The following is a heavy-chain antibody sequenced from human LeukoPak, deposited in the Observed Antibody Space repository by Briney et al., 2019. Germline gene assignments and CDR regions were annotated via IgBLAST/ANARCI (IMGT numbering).Heavy chain of an antibody. D-gene: IGHD3-16*02. CDR3: ARINYVWGSYRYTYNWFDP. J-gene: IGHJ5*02. V-gene: IGHV4-59*08. CDR1: GGSISSYY. Sequence: MSSETLSLTCTVSGGSISSYYWSWIRQPPGKGLEWIGYIYYSGSTNYNPSLKSRVTISVDTSKNQFSLKLSSVTAADTAVYYCARINYVWGSYRYTYNWFDPWGQGTLVTVSS. CDR2: IYYSGST.